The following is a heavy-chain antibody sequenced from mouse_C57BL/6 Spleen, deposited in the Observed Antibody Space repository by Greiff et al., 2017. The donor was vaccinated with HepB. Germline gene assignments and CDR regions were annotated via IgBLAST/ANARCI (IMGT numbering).Heavy chain of an antibody. CDR3: AIQIYDGSLFAY. Sequence: QVQLQQPGAELVKPGASVKLSCKASGYTFTSYWMHWVKQRPGQGLEWIGMIHPNSGSTNYNEKFKSKATLTVDKSSSTAYMQLSSLTSEDSAVYYCAIQIYDGSLFAYWGQGTLVTVSA. V-gene: IGHV1-64*01. CDR1: GYTFTSYW. D-gene: IGHD2-3*01. CDR2: IHPNSGST. J-gene: IGHJ3*01.